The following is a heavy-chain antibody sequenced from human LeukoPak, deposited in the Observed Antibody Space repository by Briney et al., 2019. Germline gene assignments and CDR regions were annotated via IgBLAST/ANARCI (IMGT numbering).Heavy chain of an antibody. CDR1: TFTFSSYA. Sequence: GGSLRLSCAASTFTFSSYAMSWVRQATGKGREWVSTMSGRGGSTSYADYVKGRFTISRDNSKNALYLQMNSLRAEDTAVYYCANRPHGFDIWGQGTMVTVSS. J-gene: IGHJ3*02. V-gene: IGHV3-23*01. CDR3: ANRPHGFDI. CDR2: MSGRGGST.